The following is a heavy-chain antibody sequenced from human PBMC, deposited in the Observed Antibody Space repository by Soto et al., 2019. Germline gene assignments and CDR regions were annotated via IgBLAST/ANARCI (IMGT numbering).Heavy chain of an antibody. CDR3: ARSITFYYGSGRYFSWFHP. CDR1: GYTFTGYY. J-gene: IGHJ5*02. CDR2: INPNSGGT. V-gene: IGHV1-2*04. D-gene: IGHD3-10*01. Sequence: GASVKVSWKASGYTFTGYYMRWVRQAPGQGLEWMGWINPNSGGTNYAQKFQGWVTMTRDTSISTAYMELSRLRSDDTAVYYCARSITFYYGSGRYFSWFHPWGQGTLVSGSS.